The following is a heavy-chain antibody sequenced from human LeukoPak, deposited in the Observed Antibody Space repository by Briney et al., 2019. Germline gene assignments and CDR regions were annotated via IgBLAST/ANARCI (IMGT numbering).Heavy chain of an antibody. CDR1: GGSISSYY. CDR3: ARESDILTGYYSNPWFDP. D-gene: IGHD3-9*01. Sequence: SETLSLTCTVSGGSISSYYWSWIRQPPGKGLEWIGYIYYSGSTNYNPSLKSRVTISVDTSKNQFSLKLSSVTAADTAVYYCARESDILTGYYSNPWFDPWGQGTLVTVSS. V-gene: IGHV4-59*01. J-gene: IGHJ5*02. CDR2: IYYSGST.